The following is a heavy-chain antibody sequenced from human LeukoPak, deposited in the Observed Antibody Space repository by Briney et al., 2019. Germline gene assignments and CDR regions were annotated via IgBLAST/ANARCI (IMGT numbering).Heavy chain of an antibody. CDR2: ISYDGSNK. CDR1: GFTFSSYT. D-gene: IGHD2-2*01. Sequence: PGRSLRLSCAASGFTFSSYTMHWVRQAPGKGLEWVALISYDGSNKFYADSVKGRFTISRDNSENTLYMQMNSLRAEDTAVYYCARDRTSSRLGYFDLWGRGTLVTVSS. V-gene: IGHV3-30*17. J-gene: IGHJ2*01. CDR3: ARDRTSSRLGYFDL.